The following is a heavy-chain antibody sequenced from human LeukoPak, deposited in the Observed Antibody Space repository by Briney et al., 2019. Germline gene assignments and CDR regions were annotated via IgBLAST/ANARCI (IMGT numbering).Heavy chain of an antibody. D-gene: IGHD6-13*01. V-gene: IGHV3-11*01. CDR1: GFTFSDYY. CDR3: ARDAAAAGTFDY. CDR2: ITSSGSTI. J-gene: IGHJ4*02. Sequence: PGGSLRLSCAASGFTFSDYYMNWIRQAPGKGLEWVSYITSSGSTIYYADSVKGRFTISRDNAKNSLYLQMNSLRAEDTAVYYCARDAAAAGTFDYWGQGTLVTVSS.